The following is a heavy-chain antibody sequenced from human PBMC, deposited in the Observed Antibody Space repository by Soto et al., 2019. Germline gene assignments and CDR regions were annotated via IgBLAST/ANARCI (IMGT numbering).Heavy chain of an antibody. CDR2: IIPIFGTA. V-gene: IGHV1-69*01. Sequence: QVQLVQSGAEVKKPGSSVKVSCKASGGTFSSYAISWVRQAPGQGLEWMGGIIPIFGTANYAQKFQGRVTITGDESTSTDYMELSSLRSEDTAVYYCARDPYYYVSSGYYPSYAFDIWGQGTMVTVSS. CDR3: ARDPYYYVSSGYYPSYAFDI. CDR1: GGTFSSYA. J-gene: IGHJ3*02. D-gene: IGHD3-22*01.